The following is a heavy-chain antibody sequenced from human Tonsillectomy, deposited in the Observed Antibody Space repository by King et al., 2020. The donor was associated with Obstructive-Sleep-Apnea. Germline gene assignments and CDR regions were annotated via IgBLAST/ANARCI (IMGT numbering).Heavy chain of an antibody. J-gene: IGHJ6*02. CDR1: GGSISSYY. CDR2: IYYRGST. V-gene: IGHV4-59*08. D-gene: IGHD6-13*01. Sequence: LQLQESGPGLVKPSETLSLTCTVSGGSISSYYWSWIRQPPGKGLEWIGYIYYRGSTHYNPSLKSRVTISVDTSKNQFSLTLNSVTAADTAVYYCARHAYSSSWSYYYYGMDVWGQGTTVTVSS. CDR3: ARHAYSSSWSYYYYGMDV.